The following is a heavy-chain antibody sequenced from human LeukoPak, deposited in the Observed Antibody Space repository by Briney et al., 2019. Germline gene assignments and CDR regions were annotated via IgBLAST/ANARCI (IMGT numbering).Heavy chain of an antibody. V-gene: IGHV3-74*01. CDR1: GFTFSRNS. J-gene: IGHJ3*02. CDR2: IYRDGSRT. Sequence: GGSLRLSCAASGFTFSRNSMNWVRQGPGKGLVWVSRIYRDGSRTTYADSVKGRFTISGDNAKNTLYLQMNSLRAEDTAVYYCARSGRGGAFDIWGHGTMVTVSS. D-gene: IGHD1-26*01. CDR3: ARSGRGGAFDI.